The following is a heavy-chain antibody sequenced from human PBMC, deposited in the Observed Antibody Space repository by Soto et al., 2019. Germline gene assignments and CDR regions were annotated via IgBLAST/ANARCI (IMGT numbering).Heavy chain of an antibody. CDR3: PRHETDYYYYYYMDV. J-gene: IGHJ6*03. V-gene: IGHV4-39*01. CDR2: IYYSGST. Sequence: QLQLQESGPGLVKPSETLSLTCTVSGGSISSSSYYWGWIRQPPGKGLEWIGSIYYSGSTYYNPSLKSRVTISVDTSKNQFSLKLSSVTAADTAVYYCPRHETDYYYYYYMDVWGKGTTVTVSS. CDR1: GGSISSSSYY.